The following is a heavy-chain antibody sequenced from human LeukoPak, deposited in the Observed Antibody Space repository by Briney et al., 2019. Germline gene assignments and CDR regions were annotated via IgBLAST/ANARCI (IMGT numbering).Heavy chain of an antibody. CDR2: IIPIFGTA. J-gene: IGHJ4*02. Sequence: SVKVSCKASGGTFSSNAISWVRQAPGQGLEWMGGIIPIFGTANYAQKFQGRVTITTDESTSTAYMELSSLRSEDTAVYYCASELDCSGGSCYGYWGQGTLVTVSS. CDR1: GGTFSSNA. D-gene: IGHD2-15*01. CDR3: ASELDCSGGSCYGY. V-gene: IGHV1-69*05.